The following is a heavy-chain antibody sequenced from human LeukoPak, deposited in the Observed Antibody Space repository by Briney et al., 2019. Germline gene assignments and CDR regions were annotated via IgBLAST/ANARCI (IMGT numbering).Heavy chain of an antibody. J-gene: IGHJ1*01. CDR2: ISGSGGST. Sequence: PGGSLRLSCAASGFTFSSYAMSWVRQAPGKGLEWVSAISGSGGSTYYADSVKGRFTTSRDNSKNTLYLQMNSLRAEDTAVYYCAKEPRHYYDSSGYYSEYFQHWGQGTLVTVSS. CDR1: GFTFSSYA. V-gene: IGHV3-23*01. D-gene: IGHD3-22*01. CDR3: AKEPRHYYDSSGYYSEYFQH.